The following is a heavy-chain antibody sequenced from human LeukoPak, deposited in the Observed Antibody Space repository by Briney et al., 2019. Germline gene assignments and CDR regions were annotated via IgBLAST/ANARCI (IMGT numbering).Heavy chain of an antibody. J-gene: IGHJ6*03. D-gene: IGHD3-10*01. Sequence: PSQTLSRTGTGSAVSISSVSYDWSWLGQPPGRGLEWIGRIYKRRNTNYNPSRKSRITITADTSNNKVPRNLRSVTAADSAVSYCKSDAGNMLRGSRRGFDDYYYYMDVWGKGTPVTISS. CDR2: IYKRRNT. V-gene: IGHV4-61*02. CDR1: AVSISSVSYD. CDR3: KSDAGNMLRGSRRGFDDYYYYMDV.